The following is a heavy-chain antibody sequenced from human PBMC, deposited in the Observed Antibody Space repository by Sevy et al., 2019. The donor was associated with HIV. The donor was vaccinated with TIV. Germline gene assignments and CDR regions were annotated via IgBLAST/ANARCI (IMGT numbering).Heavy chain of an antibody. V-gene: IGHV3-9*01. CDR3: AKGVDTAMENYYYYGMDV. CDR1: GFTFDDYA. CDR2: ISWNSGSI. J-gene: IGHJ6*02. D-gene: IGHD5-18*01. Sequence: GGSLRLSCAASGFTFDDYAMHWVRQAPGKGLEWVSGISWNSGSIGYADSVKGRFTISRDNAKNSLYLQMNSLRAEDTALYYCAKGVDTAMENYYYYGMDVWGQGPRSPSP.